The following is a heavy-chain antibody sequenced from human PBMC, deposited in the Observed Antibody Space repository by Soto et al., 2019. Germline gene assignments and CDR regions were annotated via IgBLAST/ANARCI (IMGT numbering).Heavy chain of an antibody. CDR3: ARALNEWLLGLD. Sequence: ASVKVSCKASGYTFTSYGISWVRKAPGQGLEWMGWISAYNGNTNYAQKFQGRVTMTTDTSTSTAYMELRSLRSDDTAVYYCARALNEWLLGLDWGQGTLVTVSS. D-gene: IGHD3-3*01. V-gene: IGHV1-18*01. CDR1: GYTFTSYG. J-gene: IGHJ4*02. CDR2: ISAYNGNT.